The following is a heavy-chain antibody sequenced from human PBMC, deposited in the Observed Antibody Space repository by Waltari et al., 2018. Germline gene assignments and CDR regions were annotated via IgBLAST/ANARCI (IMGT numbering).Heavy chain of an antibody. J-gene: IGHJ4*02. CDR3: AAGDSSGYYNEIDY. CDR2: IIPIFGTA. V-gene: IGHV1-69*14. Sequence: QVQLVQSGAEVKKPGSSVTVSCKAYGGTFSSYAISWVRQAPGQGLEWMGGIIPIFGTANYAQKFQGRVTITADKSTSTAYMELSSLRSEDTAVYYCAAGDSSGYYNEIDYWGQGTLVTVSS. CDR1: GGTFSSYA. D-gene: IGHD3-22*01.